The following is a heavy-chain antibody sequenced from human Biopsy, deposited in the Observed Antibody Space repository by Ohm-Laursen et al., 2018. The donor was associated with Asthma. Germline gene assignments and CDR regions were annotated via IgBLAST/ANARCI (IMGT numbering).Heavy chain of an antibody. CDR1: GYKFISFA. Sequence: GDSVPVSCKAPGYKFISFAIHWVRQAPGKTHEWMGWVNPGNGDTKYSQKFQGRVTITRDTSESTAYMELRSLPSEDTATYYYTRTCYDFLTGQVKDVFGVWGQGTMVTVSS. CDR2: VNPGNGDT. D-gene: IGHD3-9*01. V-gene: IGHV1-3*01. J-gene: IGHJ3*01. CDR3: TRTCYDFLTGQVKDVFGV.